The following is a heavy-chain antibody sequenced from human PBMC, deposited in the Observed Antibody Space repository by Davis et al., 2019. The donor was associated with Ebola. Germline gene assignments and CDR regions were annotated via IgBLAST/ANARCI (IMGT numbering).Heavy chain of an antibody. J-gene: IGHJ6*02. CDR1: GFTFSSYW. Sequence: PGGSLRLSCAASGFTFSSYWMHWVRQAPGKGLVWVSRINTDGGRTGYADSVKGRFTISRDNSKNTLYLQMNSLRAEDTAVYYCAKDLHSSSSEELYYYYYGMDVWGQGTTVTVSS. V-gene: IGHV3-74*01. CDR3: AKDLHSSSSEELYYYYYGMDV. D-gene: IGHD6-6*01. CDR2: INTDGGRT.